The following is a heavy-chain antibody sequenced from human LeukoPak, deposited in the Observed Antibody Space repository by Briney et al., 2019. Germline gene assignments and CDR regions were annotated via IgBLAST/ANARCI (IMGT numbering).Heavy chain of an antibody. CDR3: ARSHYDFWSGWSDRSVVDY. V-gene: IGHV4-39*01. CDR2: IGGSNYYRGST. D-gene: IGHD3-3*01. CDR1: GASISSSAYY. J-gene: IGHJ4*02. Sequence: SETLSLTCTVSGASISSSAYYWGWIRQPPGKGLEWIGSIGGSNYYRGSTYYNPSLKSRVTISVDTSKNQFSLKLSSVTAADTAVYYCARSHYDFWSGWSDRSVVDYWGQGTLVTVSS.